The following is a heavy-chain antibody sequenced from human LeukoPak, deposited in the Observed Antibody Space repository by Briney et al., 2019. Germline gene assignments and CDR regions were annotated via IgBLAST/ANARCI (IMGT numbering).Heavy chain of an antibody. CDR2: IKQDGADK. CDR3: ARGRNRLGVLYYFDY. CDR1: GFTFSNYH. V-gene: IGHV3-7*05. Sequence: GGSLRLSCAASGFTFSNYHMTWVRRAPGKGLEWVANIKQDGADKYYVDSVKGRFTISRDNAKNSLYLQMSSLRADDTAVYFCARGRNRLGVLYYFDYWGQGTLVTVSS. J-gene: IGHJ4*02. D-gene: IGHD7-27*01.